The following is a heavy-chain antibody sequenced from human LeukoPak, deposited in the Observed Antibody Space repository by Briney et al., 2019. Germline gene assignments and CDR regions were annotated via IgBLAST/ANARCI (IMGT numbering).Heavy chain of an antibody. CDR1: GYGFTSYW. CDR2: IHPGEYER. V-gene: IGHV5-51*01. D-gene: IGHD6-25*01. Sequence: GDSLKISCKASGYGFTSYWIGWVRQMPGKGLEWMGVIHPGEYERRYSPSFEGQVTISADKSICTAYMQWSSLKASDTAMYYCARRTDSGWKWFDPWGQGTLVTVSS. CDR3: ARRTDSGWKWFDP. J-gene: IGHJ5*02.